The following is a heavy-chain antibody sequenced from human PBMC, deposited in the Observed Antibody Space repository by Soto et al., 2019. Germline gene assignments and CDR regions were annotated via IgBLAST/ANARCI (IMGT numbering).Heavy chain of an antibody. CDR3: ARWLHYYDRSGYYWYYFDY. V-gene: IGHV4-31*03. CDR2: IYYSGST. Sequence: SETLSLTCTVSGGSISSGGYYWSWIRQHPGKGLEWIGYIYYSGSTYYNPSLKSRVTISVDTSKNQFSLKLSSVTAADTAVYYCARWLHYYDRSGYYWYYFDYWGQGTLVTVS. CDR1: GGSISSGGYY. J-gene: IGHJ4*02. D-gene: IGHD3-22*01.